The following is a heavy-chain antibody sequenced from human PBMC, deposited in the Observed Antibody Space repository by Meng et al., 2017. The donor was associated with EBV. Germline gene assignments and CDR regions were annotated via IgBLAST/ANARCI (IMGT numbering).Heavy chain of an antibody. J-gene: IGHJ4*02. CDR2: ISDTGST. CDR3: ASVYGYSLGEYIGH. V-gene: IGHV4-30-2*01. D-gene: IGHD3-16*01. Sequence: LPLQESGSGLVQPSXXVSLPCAVPGGSIRTYCYSWGWSRQPPGKGLGWSGYISDTGSTYFNPSLRRRPNLSGDRAKNPFSLKVSSMTGADTAVYCWASVYGYSLGEYIGHWGQGTLVTVSS. CDR1: GGSIRTYCYS.